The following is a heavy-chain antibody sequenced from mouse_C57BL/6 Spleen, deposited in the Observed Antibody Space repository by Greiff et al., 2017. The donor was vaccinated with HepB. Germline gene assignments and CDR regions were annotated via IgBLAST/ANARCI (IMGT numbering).Heavy chain of an antibody. CDR2: IRSKSNNYAT. V-gene: IGHV10-1*01. Sequence: EVHLVESGGGLVQPKGSLKLSCAASGFSFNTYAMNWVRQAPGKGLEWVARIRSKSNNYATYYADSVKDRFTISRDDSESMLYLQMNNLKTEDIAIYYCVRRGLLSDAMDYWGQGTSVTVSS. CDR1: GFSFNTYA. D-gene: IGHD2-10*01. J-gene: IGHJ4*01. CDR3: VRRGLLSDAMDY.